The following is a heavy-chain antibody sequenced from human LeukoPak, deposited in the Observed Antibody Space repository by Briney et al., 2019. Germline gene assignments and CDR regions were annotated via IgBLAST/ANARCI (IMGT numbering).Heavy chain of an antibody. CDR3: ARDHDYYDSKWFDP. CDR2: ISYSGST. J-gene: IGHJ5*02. D-gene: IGHD3-22*01. Sequence: SETLSLTCTVSGGSISSSKYYWGWIRQPPGKGLEWIGGISYSGSTYHNPSLKSRVTISVDTSKNQFSLNLSSVTAADTAVYYCARDHDYYDSKWFDPWGQGTLVTVSS. CDR1: GGSISSSKYY. V-gene: IGHV4-39*07.